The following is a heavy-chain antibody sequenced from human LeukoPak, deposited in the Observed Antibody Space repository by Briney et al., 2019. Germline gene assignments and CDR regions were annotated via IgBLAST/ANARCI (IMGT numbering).Heavy chain of an antibody. J-gene: IGHJ4*02. V-gene: IGHV4-4*02. CDR2: IYHSGST. Sequence: SETLSLTCAVSGGSISSSNWWSWVRQPPGKGLEWIGEIYHSGSTNYNPSLKSRVTISVDKSKNQFSLKLSSVTAADTAVYYCSGGDAGYHTTDYWGQGTLVTVSS. CDR3: SGGDAGYHTTDY. CDR1: GGSISSSNW. D-gene: IGHD3/OR15-3a*01.